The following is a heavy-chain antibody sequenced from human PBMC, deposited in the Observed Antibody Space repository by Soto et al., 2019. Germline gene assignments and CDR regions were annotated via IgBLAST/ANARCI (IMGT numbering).Heavy chain of an antibody. CDR3: ARGGIAVAGSYYYYYGMDV. V-gene: IGHV1-69*06. J-gene: IGHJ6*02. D-gene: IGHD6-19*01. Sequence: SVKVSCKASGGTFSSYAISWVRQAPGQGLEWMGGIIPIFGTANYAQKFQGRVTITADKSTSTAYMELSSLRSEDTAVYYCARGGIAVAGSYYYYYGMDVWGQGTTVTVS. CDR1: GGTFSSYA. CDR2: IIPIFGTA.